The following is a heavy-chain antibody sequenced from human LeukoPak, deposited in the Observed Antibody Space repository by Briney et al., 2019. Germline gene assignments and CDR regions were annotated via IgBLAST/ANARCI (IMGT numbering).Heavy chain of an antibody. CDR3: ARHRGGWPRDGMDV. CDR2: INHSGST. J-gene: IGHJ6*02. Sequence: SETLSLTCAVYGGSFSGYYWSWIRQPPGKGLEWIGEINHSGSTNYNPSLKSRVTISVDTSKNQFSLKLSSVTAADTAVYYCARHRGGWPRDGMDVWGQGTTVTVSS. D-gene: IGHD6-19*01. V-gene: IGHV4-34*01. CDR1: GGSFSGYY.